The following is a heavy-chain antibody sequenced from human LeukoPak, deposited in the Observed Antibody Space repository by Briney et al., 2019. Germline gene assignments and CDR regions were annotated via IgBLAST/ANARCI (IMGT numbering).Heavy chain of an antibody. Sequence: PGGSLRLSCEASTFTFTPGWMSWVRQAPGKGLEWVAMIKRDGGEKHYVDSVKGRFTISRDNAKKSLYLQMDSLRDEDTAVYYCASLDTAHPSGVYWGQGTLVTVS. J-gene: IGHJ4*02. CDR1: TFTFTPGW. CDR3: ASLDTAHPSGVY. V-gene: IGHV3-7*01. CDR2: IKRDGGEK. D-gene: IGHD5-18*01.